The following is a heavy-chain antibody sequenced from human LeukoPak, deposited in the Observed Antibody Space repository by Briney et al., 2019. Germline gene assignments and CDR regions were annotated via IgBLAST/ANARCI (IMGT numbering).Heavy chain of an antibody. CDR1: GYTFTSYA. D-gene: IGHD2-15*01. Sequence: ASVKVSCKASGYTFTSYAMNWVRQAPGQGLEWMGWINTNTGNPTYAQGFTGRFVFSLDTSVSTAYLQISSLKAEDTAVYYCARAQLIAPYCSGGSCYYYYYYMDVWGKGTTVTVSS. CDR2: INTNTGNP. V-gene: IGHV7-4-1*02. CDR3: ARAQLIAPYCSGGSCYYYYYYMDV. J-gene: IGHJ6*03.